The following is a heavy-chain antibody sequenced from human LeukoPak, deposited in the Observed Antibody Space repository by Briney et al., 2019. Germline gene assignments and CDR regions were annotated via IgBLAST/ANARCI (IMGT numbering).Heavy chain of an antibody. CDR3: AKDSYCGGDCFRNYFDY. D-gene: IGHD2-21*02. J-gene: IGHJ4*02. V-gene: IGHV3-23*01. CDR2: ISGSGGST. Sequence: GSLRLSCAASGFTFTTYWMGWVRQAPGKGLEWVSAISGSGGSTYYADSVKGRFTISRDNSKNTLYLQMNSLRAEDTAVYYCAKDSYCGGDCFRNYFDYWGQGTLVTVSS. CDR1: GFTFTTYW.